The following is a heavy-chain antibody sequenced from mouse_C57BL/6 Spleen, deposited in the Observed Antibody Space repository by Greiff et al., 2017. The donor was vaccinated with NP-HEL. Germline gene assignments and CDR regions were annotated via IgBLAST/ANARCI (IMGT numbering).Heavy chain of an antibody. CDR2: ISSGSSTI. Sequence: EVKLVESGGGLVKPGGSLKLSCAASGFTFSDYGMHWVRQAPEKGLEWVAYISSGSSTIYYADTVKGRFTISRDNAKNTLFLQMTSLRSEDTAMYYCARPYDGTRGYAMDYWGQGTSVTVSS. CDR3: ARPYDGTRGYAMDY. CDR1: GFTFSDYG. V-gene: IGHV5-17*01. D-gene: IGHD2-3*01. J-gene: IGHJ4*01.